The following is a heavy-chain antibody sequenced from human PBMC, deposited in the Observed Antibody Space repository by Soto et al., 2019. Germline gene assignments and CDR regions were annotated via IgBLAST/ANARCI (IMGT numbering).Heavy chain of an antibody. Sequence: GGSLRLSCTVSGFTFGDYAMSWVRQAPGKGLEWVGFIRSKVYGGTTEYAASVKGRFTISRDDSKSIAYLQMNSLKTEDTAVYYCTRAQQLVHYYFDYWGQGTLVTVSS. V-gene: IGHV3-49*04. CDR1: GFTFGDYA. CDR3: TRAQQLVHYYFDY. J-gene: IGHJ4*02. CDR2: IRSKVYGGTT. D-gene: IGHD6-13*01.